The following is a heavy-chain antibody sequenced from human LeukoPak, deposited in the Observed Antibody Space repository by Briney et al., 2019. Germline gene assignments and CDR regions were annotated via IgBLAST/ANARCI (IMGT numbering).Heavy chain of an antibody. Sequence: GGSLRLSCAASGFTFSSYDMHWVRQATGKGLEWVSAIGTAGDTYYPGSVKGRFTISRENAKNSLYLQMNSLRAGDTAVYYCARISAAAGNGAYYYYYYMDVWGKGTTVTVSS. CDR1: GFTFSSYD. CDR2: IGTAGDT. D-gene: IGHD6-13*01. V-gene: IGHV3-13*01. CDR3: ARISAAAGNGAYYYYYYMDV. J-gene: IGHJ6*03.